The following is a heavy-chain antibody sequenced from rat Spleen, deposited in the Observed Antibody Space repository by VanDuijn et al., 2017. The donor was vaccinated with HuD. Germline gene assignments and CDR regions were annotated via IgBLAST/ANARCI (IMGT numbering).Heavy chain of an antibody. Sequence: EVQLVETGGGSVQPGRSLKLSCVASGFTFSSYWMYWVRQAPGKGLEWVSSISTDGGTTFYPDSVKGRFTISRDNAVNTIYLQMNSRRSEDTATYYCAVAGYGYWGQGVMVTVSS. V-gene: IGHV5-58*01. J-gene: IGHJ2*01. CDR1: GFTFSSYW. D-gene: IGHD1-7*01. CDR2: ISTDGGTT. CDR3: AVAGYGY.